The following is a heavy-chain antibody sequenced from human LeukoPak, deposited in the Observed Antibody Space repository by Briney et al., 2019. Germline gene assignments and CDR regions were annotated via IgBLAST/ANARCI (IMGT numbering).Heavy chain of an antibody. CDR3: ANSFYYGSGSYGEIDY. CDR2: ISGSGGST. Sequence: GGSLRLSCAASGFTFSSYGMHWVRQAPGKGLEWVSAISGSGGSTYYADSVKGRFTISRDNSKNTLYLQMNSLRAEDTAVYYCANSFYYGSGSYGEIDYWGQGTLVTVSS. CDR1: GFTFSSYG. J-gene: IGHJ4*02. V-gene: IGHV3-23*01. D-gene: IGHD3-10*01.